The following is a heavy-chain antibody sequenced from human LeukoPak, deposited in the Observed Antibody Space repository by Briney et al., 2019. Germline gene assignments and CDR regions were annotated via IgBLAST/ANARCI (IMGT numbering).Heavy chain of an antibody. CDR1: GYTFTSYD. D-gene: IGHD3-22*01. CDR2: MNPNSGNT. Sequence: GASVKVSCKASGYTFTSYDINWVRQATGQGLEWMGWMNPNSGNTGYAQKFQGRVTMTRNTSISTAYMELSSLRSEDTSVYYCARGFYYHSSGRKSLQPWGEGTLLTVSP. CDR3: ARGFYYHSSGRKSLQP. V-gene: IGHV1-8*01. J-gene: IGHJ1*01.